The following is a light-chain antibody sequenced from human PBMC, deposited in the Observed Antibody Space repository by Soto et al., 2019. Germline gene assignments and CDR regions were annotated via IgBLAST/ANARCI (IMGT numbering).Light chain of an antibody. V-gene: IGKV3-11*01. Sequence: IVLTQSPATLSLSPGERATLSCRASQSVNNYVAWYQHKPGQSPRLLTDDTTTRATAIPARFSGSGSGTDFTLTINSLAPEDFAVYYCQHRGNVGQGTRLEIK. CDR2: DTT. CDR3: QHRGN. J-gene: IGKJ5*01. CDR1: QSVNNY.